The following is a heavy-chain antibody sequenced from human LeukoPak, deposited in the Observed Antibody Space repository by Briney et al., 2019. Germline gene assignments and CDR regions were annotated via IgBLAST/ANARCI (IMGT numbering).Heavy chain of an antibody. D-gene: IGHD3-22*01. J-gene: IGHJ3*02. Sequence: GGSLRLSCAASGFTFSSYSMNWVRQAPGKGLEWVSSISSSSSYIYYADSVKGRFTISKDNAKHSLYVQMNSLRAEDTAVYYCARLRGGYYDSSGYRDACDISGQGTMVTVSS. CDR1: GFTFSSYS. V-gene: IGHV3-21*01. CDR3: ARLRGGYYDSSGYRDACDI. CDR2: ISSSSSYI.